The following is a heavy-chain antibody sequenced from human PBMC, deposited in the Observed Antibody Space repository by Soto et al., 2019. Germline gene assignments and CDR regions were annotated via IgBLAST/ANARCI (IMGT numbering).Heavy chain of an antibody. CDR2: ISDSGDTT. Sequence: EVKLLESGGGLVQPGGSLRLSCAASGFTFSSFGMNWVRQAPGKGLEWVSVISDSGDTTFHADSVKRRFTISRDNSKNILYLQMDSLRAEDTAVYYCAKAARTTTLYNFDFWGQGTLVTVSS. D-gene: IGHD1-1*01. V-gene: IGHV3-23*01. CDR1: GFTFSSFG. J-gene: IGHJ4*02. CDR3: AKAARTTTLYNFDF.